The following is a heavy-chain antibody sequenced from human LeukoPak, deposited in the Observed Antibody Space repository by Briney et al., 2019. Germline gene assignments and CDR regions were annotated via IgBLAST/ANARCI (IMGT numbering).Heavy chain of an antibody. V-gene: IGHV3-30-3*01. CDR3: ARGQLLLEGYFYYMDV. J-gene: IGHJ6*03. D-gene: IGHD2-2*01. CDR1: GFTFSSYP. Sequence: PGRSLRLSCAASGFTFSSYPMHWVRQAPGKGLEWVAVVSDDGNKKFDADFVKGRFTISRDNSKNTLYLQMNSLRGEETAVYYCARGQLLLEGYFYYMDVWGEGTTVTVSS. CDR2: VSDDGNKK.